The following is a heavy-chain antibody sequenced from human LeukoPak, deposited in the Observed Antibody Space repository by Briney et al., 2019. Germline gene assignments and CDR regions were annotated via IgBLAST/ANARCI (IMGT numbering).Heavy chain of an antibody. CDR2: ISGSGGST. CDR1: GFTFSNYA. CDR3: AKDVCRYSSGCLSFDY. D-gene: IGHD6-19*01. V-gene: IGHV3-23*01. J-gene: IGHJ4*02. Sequence: GGSLRLSCAASGFTFSNYAMSWVRQAPGKGLEWVSAISGSGGSTYSADSVKGRSTISRDNSKNTLSLQMNSLRAEDTAVYYCAKDVCRYSSGCLSFDYWGQGTLVTVSS.